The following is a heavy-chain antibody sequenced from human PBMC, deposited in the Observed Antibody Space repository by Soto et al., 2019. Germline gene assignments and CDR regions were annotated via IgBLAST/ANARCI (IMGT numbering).Heavy chain of an antibody. Sequence: QVQLLESGGGVVQPGRSLRLSCAASGFAFSSCGMHWVRQAPGKGLEWVAVTSYDGSTKYYADSVKGRFTISRDNSKNTLYLQMNSLRAEDTAVYHCAKGSHVEMATDDAFDIWGKGTMVIVSS. J-gene: IGHJ3*02. CDR2: TSYDGSTK. CDR1: GFAFSSCG. CDR3: AKGSHVEMATDDAFDI. D-gene: IGHD5-12*01. V-gene: IGHV3-30*18.